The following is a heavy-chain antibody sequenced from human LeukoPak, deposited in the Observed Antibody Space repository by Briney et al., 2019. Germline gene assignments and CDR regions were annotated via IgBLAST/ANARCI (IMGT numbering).Heavy chain of an antibody. J-gene: IGHJ4*02. V-gene: IGHV1-58*02. Sequence: SVKVSCKASGFTFTSSAMQWVRQARGQRLEWIGWIVVGSGNTNYAQKFQERVTITRDMSTSTAYMELSSLRSEDTAVYYCAAVNPYCSSTSCYTFDYWGQGTLVTVCS. CDR1: GFTFTSSA. D-gene: IGHD2-2*02. CDR2: IVVGSGNT. CDR3: AAVNPYCSSTSCYTFDY.